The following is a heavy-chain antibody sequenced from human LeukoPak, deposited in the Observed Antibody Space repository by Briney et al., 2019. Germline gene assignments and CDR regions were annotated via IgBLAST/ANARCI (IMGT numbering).Heavy chain of an antibody. CDR1: GFTFSSYW. CDR2: IKQDGSEK. J-gene: IGHJ3*02. V-gene: IGHV3-7*01. D-gene: IGHD3-22*01. Sequence: GGSLRLSCAASGFTFSSYWMSWVRQAPGKGLEWVANIKQDGSEKYYVDSVKGRFTISRDNAKNSLYLQMNSLRAEDTAVHYCARDAMIVDDAPDIWGQGTMVTVSS. CDR3: ARDAMIVDDAPDI.